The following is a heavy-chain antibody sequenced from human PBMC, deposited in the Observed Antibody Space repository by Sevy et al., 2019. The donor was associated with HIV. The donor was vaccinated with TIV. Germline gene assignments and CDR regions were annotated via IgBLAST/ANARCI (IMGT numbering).Heavy chain of an antibody. V-gene: IGHV4-61*01. CDR1: GDSVSGGNYY. CDR3: ARGLFDY. J-gene: IGHJ4*02. CDR2: IYYSGST. Sequence: TLSLTCTVSGDSVSGGNYYWSWIRQPPGKGLEWIGYIYYSGSTNYNPSLKSRVTISIDTSKNQFSLRLTSVTAADTAVYYCARGLFDYWGQGTLVTVSS.